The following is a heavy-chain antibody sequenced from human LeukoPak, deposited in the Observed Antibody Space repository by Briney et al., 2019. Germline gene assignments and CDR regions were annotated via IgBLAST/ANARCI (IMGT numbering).Heavy chain of an antibody. D-gene: IGHD3-22*01. Sequence: GGSLRLSCAASGFTFNSYAMSWVRQAPGKGLEWVSVISGSGGSTYYADSVKGRFTISRDNSKNTLYLQMNSLRAEDTAVYYCAKSYDSSGYYYAPDAFDIWGQGTTVTVSS. CDR2: ISGSGGST. V-gene: IGHV3-23*01. CDR3: AKSYDSSGYYYAPDAFDI. J-gene: IGHJ3*02. CDR1: GFTFNSYA.